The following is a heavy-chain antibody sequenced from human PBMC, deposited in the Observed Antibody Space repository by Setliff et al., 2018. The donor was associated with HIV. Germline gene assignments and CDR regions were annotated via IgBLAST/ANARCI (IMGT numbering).Heavy chain of an antibody. CDR1: GYSFTDYY. CDR3: AKVGDYSGFGEFAALDS. Sequence: ASVKVSCKASGYSFTDYYIHWVRQAPGQGLEWVGRISPNSGGTNYAVKFQGRVTMTRDTSITTVYMEVSRLTFYDTAFYYCAKVGDYSGFGEFAALDSWGQGTLVTVSS. J-gene: IGHJ4*02. D-gene: IGHD3-10*01. CDR2: ISPNSGGT. V-gene: IGHV1-2*06.